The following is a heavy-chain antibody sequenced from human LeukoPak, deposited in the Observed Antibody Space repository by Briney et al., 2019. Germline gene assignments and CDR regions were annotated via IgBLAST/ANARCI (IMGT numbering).Heavy chain of an antibody. Sequence: SETLSLTCAVYGGSFSGYYWSWIRQPPGKGLEWIGEINHSGSTNYNPSLKSRVTISVDTSKNQFSLKLSSVTAADTAVYYCAASIQLWSRGYYYYYGMDVWGQGTTVTVSS. V-gene: IGHV4-34*01. CDR1: GGSFSGYY. CDR3: AASIQLWSRGYYYYYGMDV. J-gene: IGHJ6*02. CDR2: INHSGST. D-gene: IGHD5-18*01.